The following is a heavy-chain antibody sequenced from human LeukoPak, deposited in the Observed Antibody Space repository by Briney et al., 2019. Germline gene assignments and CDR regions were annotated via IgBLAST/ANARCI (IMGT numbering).Heavy chain of an antibody. CDR2: INPSGGST. D-gene: IGHD3-3*01. Sequence: ASVKVSCKASGYTVTSYYMHWVRQAPGQGLEWMGIINPSGGSTSYAQKFQGRVTMTRDTSTSTVYMELSSLRSEDTAVYYCARERVDLWAGMDVRGQGTTVTVSS. CDR1: GYTVTSYY. CDR3: ARERVDLWAGMDV. V-gene: IGHV1-46*01. J-gene: IGHJ6*02.